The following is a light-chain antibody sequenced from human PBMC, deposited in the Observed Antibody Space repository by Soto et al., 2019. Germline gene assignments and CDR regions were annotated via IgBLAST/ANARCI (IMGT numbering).Light chain of an antibody. CDR3: QQFNSYPRT. CDR2: DAS. Sequence: AIPLTQSPSSLSASVGDRGTITCRASQGISSALAWYQQKPGKAPKLLIYDASSLESGVPSRFSGSGSGTDFTLTISSLQPEDFATYYCQQFNSYPRTFGQGTKLEIK. J-gene: IGKJ2*01. CDR1: QGISSA. V-gene: IGKV1-13*02.